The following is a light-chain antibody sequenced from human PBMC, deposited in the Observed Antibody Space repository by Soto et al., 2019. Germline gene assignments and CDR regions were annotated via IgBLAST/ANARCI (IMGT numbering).Light chain of an antibody. Sequence: QSALTQPASVSGSPGQSITISCTGTSSDVGGYNYVSWCQQHPGKAPKLMIYDVSNRPSGVSNRFSGSKSGNTASLTISGLQAEDAADYYCSSYTSSSTLVVFGTGTKLTVL. V-gene: IGLV2-14*01. CDR1: SSDVGGYNY. J-gene: IGLJ1*01. CDR3: SSYTSSSTLVV. CDR2: DVS.